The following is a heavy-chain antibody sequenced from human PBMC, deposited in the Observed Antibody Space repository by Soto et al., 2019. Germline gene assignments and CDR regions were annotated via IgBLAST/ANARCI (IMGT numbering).Heavy chain of an antibody. V-gene: IGHV1-8*01. CDR1: GYTLTIYD. J-gene: IGHJ5*02. CDR3: ARGWYYGSGSPFDP. Sequence: ASVKVSCKASGYTLTIYDINWVRQATGQGLEWMGWMNPNSGNTGYAQKFQGRVTMTRNTSISTAYMELSSLRSEDTAVYYCARGWYYGSGSPFDPWGQGTLVTVSS. CDR2: MNPNSGNT. D-gene: IGHD3-10*01.